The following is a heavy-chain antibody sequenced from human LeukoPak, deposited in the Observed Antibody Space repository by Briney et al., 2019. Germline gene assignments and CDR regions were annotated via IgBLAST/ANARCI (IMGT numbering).Heavy chain of an antibody. Sequence: ASVKVSCKASGYTFTAYYMQWVRQAPGQGLVWMGWINPNSGDTNYAQKFQGRVTMTRDTSISTAYMDLSRLGSDDTAVYYCTRDLGQTYYYDSSGLDYWGQGTLVTVSS. CDR3: TRDLGQTYYYDSSGLDY. V-gene: IGHV1-2*02. CDR1: GYTFTAYY. J-gene: IGHJ4*02. CDR2: INPNSGDT. D-gene: IGHD3-22*01.